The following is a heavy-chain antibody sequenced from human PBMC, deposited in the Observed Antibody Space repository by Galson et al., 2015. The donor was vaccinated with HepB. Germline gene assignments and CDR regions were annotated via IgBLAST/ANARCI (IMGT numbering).Heavy chain of an antibody. CDR2: ITRSSSYI. D-gene: IGHD6-19*01. CDR1: GFIFSDHG. J-gene: IGHJ4*02. CDR3: AREKTRSGWYGVLGH. Sequence: SLRLSCAASGFIFSDHGMSWVRQAPGKGLEWVSSITRSSSYIYYADSLKGRFTVSRDNAKNSLYLQMNSLRAEDTAVYYCAREKTRSGWYGVLGHWGQGTLVTVSS. V-gene: IGHV3-21*01.